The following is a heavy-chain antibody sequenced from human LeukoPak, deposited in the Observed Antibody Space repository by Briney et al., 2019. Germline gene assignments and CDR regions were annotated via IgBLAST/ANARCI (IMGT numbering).Heavy chain of an antibody. CDR2: MNPNSGNT. J-gene: IGHJ4*02. CDR1: GYTFTSYD. D-gene: IGHD5-12*01. CDR3: ARRKIHSGYDWVFDY. Sequence: GASVKVSCKASGYTFTSYDINWVRQATGRGLEWMGWMNPNSGNTGYAQKFQGRVTMTRNTSISTAYMELSSLRSEDTAVYYCARRKIHSGYDWVFDYWGQGTLATVSS. V-gene: IGHV1-8*01.